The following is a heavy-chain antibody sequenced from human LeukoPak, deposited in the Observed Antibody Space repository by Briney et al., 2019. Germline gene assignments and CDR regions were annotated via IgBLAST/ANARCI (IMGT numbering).Heavy chain of an antibody. CDR1: GFTFSSYE. J-gene: IGHJ6*03. CDR2: ISSSGSTI. D-gene: IGHD6-6*01. V-gene: IGHV3-48*03. CDR3: ARTKGIAALTYYYYYYYMDV. Sequence: GGSLRLSCAASGFTFSSYEMNWVRQAPGKGLEWVSYISSSGSTIYYADSVKGRFTISRDNAKNSLYLQMNSLRAEDTAVYYCARTKGIAALTYYYYYYYMDVWGKGTTVTVSS.